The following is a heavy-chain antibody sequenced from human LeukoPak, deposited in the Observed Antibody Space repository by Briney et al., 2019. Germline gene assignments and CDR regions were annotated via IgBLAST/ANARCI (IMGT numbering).Heavy chain of an antibody. V-gene: IGHV3-23*01. J-gene: IGHJ4*02. CDR3: AKEGPWGMGSGFDD. CDR1: GFTFSSYA. D-gene: IGHD3-16*01. CDR2: ISGSGGST. Sequence: RTGGSLRLSCAASGFTFSSYAMSWVRQAPGKGLEWVSTISGSGGSTYYADSVKGRFTISRDNSEKTVDLQMNRLRVDDTAVYYCAKEGPWGMGSGFDDWGQGTLVTVSS.